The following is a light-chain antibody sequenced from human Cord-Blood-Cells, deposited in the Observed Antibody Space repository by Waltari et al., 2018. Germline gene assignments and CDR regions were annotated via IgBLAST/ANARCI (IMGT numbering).Light chain of an antibody. Sequence: DIQMTQSPSTLSASVGDRVTITCRASQSISSWLAWYQQKPGKAPKLLIYDASSLESGVPSRFSGSGSGTEFTLTISSLQPDDFATYYCQQYNSYSPFTFGHGTKVDIK. CDR3: QQYNSYSPFT. V-gene: IGKV1-5*01. J-gene: IGKJ3*01. CDR1: QSISSW. CDR2: DAS.